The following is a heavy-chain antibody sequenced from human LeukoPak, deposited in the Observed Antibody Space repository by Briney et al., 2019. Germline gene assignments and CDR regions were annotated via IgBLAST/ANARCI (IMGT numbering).Heavy chain of an antibody. Sequence: GGSLRLSCAASGFTFSTYEMNWVRQAPGKGLEWVSNISITGTIINYADSVKGRFTVSRDNAKNSLYLQMNSLRAEDTGVYYCARVEVSYYSDYWGQGTLVTVSS. V-gene: IGHV3-48*03. D-gene: IGHD2-8*02. CDR3: ARVEVSYYSDY. J-gene: IGHJ4*02. CDR2: ISITGTII. CDR1: GFTFSTYE.